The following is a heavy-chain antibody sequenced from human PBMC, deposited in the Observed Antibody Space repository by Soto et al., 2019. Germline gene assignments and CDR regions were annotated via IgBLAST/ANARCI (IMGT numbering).Heavy chain of an antibody. J-gene: IGHJ6*02. Sequence: ASVQVSCKASGYTFPSYGISWLRQAPGQGLEWMGWISAYNGNTNYAQKLQGRVTMTTDTSTSTAYMELRSLRSDDTAVYYCARAYCSSTSCYFPSGDYYYGMDVWGQGTTVTVSS. V-gene: IGHV1-18*04. CDR2: ISAYNGNT. D-gene: IGHD2-2*01. CDR1: GYTFPSYG. CDR3: ARAYCSSTSCYFPSGDYYYGMDV.